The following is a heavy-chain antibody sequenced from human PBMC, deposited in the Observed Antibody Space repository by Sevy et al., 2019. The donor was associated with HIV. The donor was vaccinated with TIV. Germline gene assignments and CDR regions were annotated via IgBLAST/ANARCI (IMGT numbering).Heavy chain of an antibody. V-gene: IGHV3-23*01. CDR3: AKKMGGGSGMAFLVDY. D-gene: IGHD2-8*01. Sequence: GGSLRLSCAASGFTFSSFAMGWVRQAPGKGLDWISVISGTGDHTYYADSVKGRSTISRDNSKNTLFLQMNSLRAEDTAIFYCAKKMGGGSGMAFLVDYWGQGTLVTVSS. CDR1: GFTFSSFA. J-gene: IGHJ4*02. CDR2: ISGTGDHT.